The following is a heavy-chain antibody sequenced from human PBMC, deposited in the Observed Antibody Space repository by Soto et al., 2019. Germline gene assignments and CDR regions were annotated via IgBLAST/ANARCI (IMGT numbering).Heavy chain of an antibody. D-gene: IGHD5-18*01. Sequence: ASVKVSCKASGYTFTSYYINWVRHAPRQGLEWMGWMNPNSGNTGYAQKFQGRVTMTRNTSISTAYMELSSLRSEDTAVYYCARGIDEFSYGLRSDYYYYYMDFWGKGTTVTVSS. CDR1: GYTFTSYY. V-gene: IGHV1-8*01. CDR3: ARGIDEFSYGLRSDYYYYYMDF. CDR2: MNPNSGNT. J-gene: IGHJ6*03.